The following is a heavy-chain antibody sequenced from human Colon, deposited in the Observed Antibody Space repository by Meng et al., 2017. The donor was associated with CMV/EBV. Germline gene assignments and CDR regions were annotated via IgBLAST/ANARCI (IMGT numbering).Heavy chain of an antibody. CDR3: TRQGGNYFDP. Sequence: SCPASGFSISTSSMHWVRRTPGKGLEWVGHVRSRSYNYATDYAASLQGRFTISRDDSKNTAYLQMSGLKPEDTAVYYCTRQGGNYFDPWGQGTLVTVSS. CDR2: VRSRSYNYAT. V-gene: IGHV3-73*01. J-gene: IGHJ5*02. CDR1: GFSISTSS. D-gene: IGHD1-7*01.